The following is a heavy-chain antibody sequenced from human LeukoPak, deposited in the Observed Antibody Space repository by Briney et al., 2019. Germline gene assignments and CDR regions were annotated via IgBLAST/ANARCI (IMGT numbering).Heavy chain of an antibody. Sequence: ASVKVSCKASGYTFTSYGISWVRQAPGQGLEWMGWISAYNGNTNYAQKFQGRVTITADESTSTAYMELSSLRSEDTAVYYCARVGLPYGIFGPRKYGYFDYWGQGTLVTVSS. V-gene: IGHV1-18*01. CDR1: GYTFTSYG. CDR2: ISAYNGNT. D-gene: IGHD3/OR15-3a*01. J-gene: IGHJ4*02. CDR3: ARVGLPYGIFGPRKYGYFDY.